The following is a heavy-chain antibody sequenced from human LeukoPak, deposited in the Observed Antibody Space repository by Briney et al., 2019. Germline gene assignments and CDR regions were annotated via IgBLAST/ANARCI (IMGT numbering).Heavy chain of an antibody. Sequence: PGGSLRLSCAASGFTFSSYSMNWVRQAPGKGLEWVSSISSSSSYIYYADSVKGRFSISRDNANNSLFLQMNTLRGDDTALYYCARVGLLVNGAFDIWGQGTMVTVAS. CDR1: GFTFSSYS. CDR3: ARVGLLVNGAFDI. J-gene: IGHJ3*02. CDR2: ISSSSSYI. V-gene: IGHV3-21*01. D-gene: IGHD2-8*01.